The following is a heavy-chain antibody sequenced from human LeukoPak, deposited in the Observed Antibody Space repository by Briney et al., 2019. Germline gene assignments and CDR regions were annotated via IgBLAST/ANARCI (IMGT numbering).Heavy chain of an antibody. Sequence: PGGSLRLSCAASGFTFSSYSMNWVRQAPGKGLEWVSYISSSSSTIYYADSVKGRFTISRDNAKNSLYLQMNSLRAEDTAVYYCARDGDYYDSSGYLVSYFDYWGQGTLVTVSP. CDR1: GFTFSSYS. V-gene: IGHV3-48*01. D-gene: IGHD3-22*01. CDR3: ARDGDYYDSSGYLVSYFDY. CDR2: ISSSSSTI. J-gene: IGHJ4*02.